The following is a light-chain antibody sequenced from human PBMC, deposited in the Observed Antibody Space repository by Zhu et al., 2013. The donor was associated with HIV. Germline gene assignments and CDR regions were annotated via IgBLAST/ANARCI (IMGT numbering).Light chain of an antibody. Sequence: SYELTQPPSVSVAPGKTATITCGGNTIGSKSVHWNQQRPGQAPLLVIYDDDGRPSGVPERFSGSNSGNTATLTISTVEVGDEADYYCQVWDNNSDHYVFGIGTKVTVL. CDR1: TIGSKS. CDR2: DDD. J-gene: IGLJ1*01. V-gene: IGLV3-21*04. CDR3: QVWDNNSDHYV.